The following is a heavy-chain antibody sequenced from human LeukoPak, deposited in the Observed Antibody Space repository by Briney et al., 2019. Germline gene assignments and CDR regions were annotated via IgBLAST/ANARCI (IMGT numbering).Heavy chain of an antibody. CDR1: GGSISTYY. V-gene: IGHV4-59*01. J-gene: IGHJ4*02. D-gene: IGHD6-6*01. CDR2: IFYTGST. Sequence: SETLSLTCTVSGGSISTYYWSWIRQPPGKGLEWLGYIFYTGSTNYNPSLKSRVTMSIDTSKDQFSLQLSSVTAADTAVYYCTRTYSSSSIDYWGQGALVAVSS. CDR3: TRTYSSSSIDY.